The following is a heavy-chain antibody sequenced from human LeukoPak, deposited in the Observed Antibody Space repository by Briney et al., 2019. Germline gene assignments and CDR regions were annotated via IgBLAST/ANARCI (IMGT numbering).Heavy chain of an antibody. CDR2: TSSSGSTI. J-gene: IGHJ4*02. Sequence: GGSLRLSCAASGFTFSDYYMSWIRQAPGKGLEWVSYTSSSGSTIYYADSVKGRFTISRDNAKNSLYLQMNSLRAEDTAVYYCARSRSRYYYDSSGFDYWGQGTLVTVSS. CDR3: ARSRSRYYYDSSGFDY. D-gene: IGHD3-22*01. CDR1: GFTFSDYY. V-gene: IGHV3-11*01.